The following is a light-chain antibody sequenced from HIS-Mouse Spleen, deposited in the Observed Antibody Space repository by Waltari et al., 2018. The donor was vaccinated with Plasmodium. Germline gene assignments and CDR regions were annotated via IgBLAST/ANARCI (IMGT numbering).Light chain of an antibody. Sequence: QAAPAQPAPGSGSPGPADTHPCHGTSRDVGSYNLVSRYQQHPGKAPKLMIYEGSKRPSGVSNRFSGSKSGNTASLTISGLQAEDEADYYCCSYAGSSTYVFGTGTKVTVL. CDR3: CSYAGSSTYV. CDR2: EGS. CDR1: SRDVGSYNL. J-gene: IGLJ1*01. V-gene: IGLV2-23*01.